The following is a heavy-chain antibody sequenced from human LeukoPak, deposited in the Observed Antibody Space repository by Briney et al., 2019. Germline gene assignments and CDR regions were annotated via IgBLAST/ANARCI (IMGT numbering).Heavy chain of an antibody. V-gene: IGHV1-69*13. CDR1: GGTFSSYA. Sequence: SVKVSCKASGGTFSSYAISWVRQAPGQGLEWMGGIIPIFGTANYAQKFQGRVTITADESTSTAYMELSSLRSEDTAVYYCARDRGIAAAGPLYHYYGMDVWGQGTTVTVSS. CDR2: IIPIFGTA. J-gene: IGHJ6*02. D-gene: IGHD6-13*01. CDR3: ARDRGIAAAGPLYHYYGMDV.